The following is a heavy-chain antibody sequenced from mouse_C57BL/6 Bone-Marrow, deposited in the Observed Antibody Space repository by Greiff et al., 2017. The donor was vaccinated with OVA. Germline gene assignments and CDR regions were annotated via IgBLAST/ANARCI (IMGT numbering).Heavy chain of an antibody. Sequence: VQLQQSGPVLVKPGASVKMSCKASGYTFTDYYMNWVKQSHGKSLEWIGVINPYNGGTSYNQKFKGKATLTVDKSSSTAYMELNSLTSEDSAVYYCAVFYDGYRFAYWGQGTLVTVSA. D-gene: IGHD2-3*01. V-gene: IGHV1-19*01. CDR3: AVFYDGYRFAY. J-gene: IGHJ3*01. CDR2: INPYNGGT. CDR1: GYTFTDYY.